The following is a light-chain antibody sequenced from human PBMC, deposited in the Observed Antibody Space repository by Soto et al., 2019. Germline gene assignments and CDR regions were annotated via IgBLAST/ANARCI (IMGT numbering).Light chain of an antibody. CDR2: LNSDGSH. J-gene: IGLJ7*01. Sequence: QLVLTQSPSASASLGASVKLTCTLSSGHSSYAIAWHQQEPEKGPRYLMKLNSDGSHSKGDGIPDRFSGSSSGAERYLTISSLQYEDDADYYCQNWGTGVAVFGGGTQLTVL. CDR3: QNWGTGVAV. CDR1: SGHSSYA. V-gene: IGLV4-69*01.